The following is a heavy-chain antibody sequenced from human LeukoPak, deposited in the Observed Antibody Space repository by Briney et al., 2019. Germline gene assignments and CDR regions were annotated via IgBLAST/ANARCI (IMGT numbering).Heavy chain of an antibody. CDR3: AKDGDIVATRSTIDY. J-gene: IGHJ4*02. CDR1: GFTFTNYA. V-gene: IGHV3-23*01. CDR2: ISGSGGST. D-gene: IGHD5-12*01. Sequence: GGSLRLSCAASGFTFTNYAMTWVRQAPGKGLEWVSAISGSGGSTYYADSVKGRFTISRDNSKNTLYLQMNSLRAEDTAVYYCAKDGDIVATRSTIDYWGQGTLVTVSS.